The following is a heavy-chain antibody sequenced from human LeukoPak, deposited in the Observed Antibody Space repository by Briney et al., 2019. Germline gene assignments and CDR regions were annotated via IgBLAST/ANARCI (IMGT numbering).Heavy chain of an antibody. D-gene: IGHD2-15*01. CDR1: GGTFSSYA. V-gene: IGHV1-69*04. CDR2: IIPILGIA. J-gene: IGHJ3*02. CDR3: AGGDCSGGSCDDAFDI. Sequence: ASVKVSCKASGGTFSSYAISWVRQAPGQGLEWMGRIIPILGIANYAQKFQGRVTITADKSTSTAYMELSSLRSEDTAVYYCAGGDCSGGSCDDAFDIWGQGTMVTVSS.